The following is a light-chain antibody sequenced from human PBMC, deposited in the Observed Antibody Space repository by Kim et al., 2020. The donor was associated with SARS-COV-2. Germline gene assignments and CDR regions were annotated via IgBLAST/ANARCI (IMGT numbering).Light chain of an antibody. V-gene: IGKV1D-13*01. CDR1: QGITTD. Sequence: AIQLTQSPSSLSASVGDTVTITCRASQGITTDLAWYQQKPGKGPKLLISDASNLEGGVPSRISGSGSGTDFTLTISNLQPEDFATYYCQQFNKYPRTFGPGTKVDIK. CDR2: DAS. CDR3: QQFNKYPRT. J-gene: IGKJ1*01.